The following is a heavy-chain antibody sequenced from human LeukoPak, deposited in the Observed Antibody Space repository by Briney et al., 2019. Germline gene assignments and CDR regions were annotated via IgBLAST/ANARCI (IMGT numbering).Heavy chain of an antibody. V-gene: IGHV5-51*01. Sequence: GESLKISCKGSGYTFTRYWIAWVRQMPGKGLEWMGIIYPGDSDTRYSPSFQGQVTISADKSITTAYLQWSSLRASDTAMYYCARLYYYDTSGYPHNWFDPWGQGTLVTVSS. CDR3: ARLYYYDTSGYPHNWFDP. CDR1: GYTFTRYW. CDR2: IYPGDSDT. D-gene: IGHD3-22*01. J-gene: IGHJ5*02.